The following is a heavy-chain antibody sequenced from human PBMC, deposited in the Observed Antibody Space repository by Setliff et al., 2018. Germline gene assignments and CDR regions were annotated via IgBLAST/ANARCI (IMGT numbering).Heavy chain of an antibody. Sequence: SVKVSCKASGYTFTSYGISWVRQAPGQGREWMGGIIPILGIANYAQKFQGRVTITADESTSTAYMELSSLRSEDTAVYYCARDGGIAAAGTWPFDYWGQGTLVTVSS. V-gene: IGHV1-69*10. CDR3: ARDGGIAAAGTWPFDY. J-gene: IGHJ4*02. CDR1: GYTFTSYG. D-gene: IGHD6-13*01. CDR2: IIPILGIA.